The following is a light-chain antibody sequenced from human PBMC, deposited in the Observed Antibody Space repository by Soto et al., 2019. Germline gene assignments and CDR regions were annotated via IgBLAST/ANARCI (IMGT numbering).Light chain of an antibody. CDR1: QSVSSN. V-gene: IGKV3-15*01. Sequence: EIVMTQSPATLSVSPGERATLSCRASQSVSSNLAWYQQKPGQAPRLIIYGASTRATGIPARFSGSGSGTEFTLTISSLQSEDFAVYYCQQYNNWPRGTFGQGTKLEI. CDR3: QQYNNWPRGT. CDR2: GAS. J-gene: IGKJ2*02.